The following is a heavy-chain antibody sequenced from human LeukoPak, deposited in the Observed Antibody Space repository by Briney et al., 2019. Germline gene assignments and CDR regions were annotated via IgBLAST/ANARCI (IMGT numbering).Heavy chain of an antibody. D-gene: IGHD1-26*01. CDR2: IYYGGSY. Sequence: SETLSLTCDVSGGSITQTNYWTWIRQPPGKGLEWIGNIYYGGSYYYNPSLKSRVTMSVDTSKNQFSLRMTSVTAADTAVYYCARVLKYSGSYYCDYWGQGTLVTVSS. J-gene: IGHJ4*02. CDR3: ARVLKYSGSYYCDY. CDR1: GGSITQTNY. V-gene: IGHV4-39*01.